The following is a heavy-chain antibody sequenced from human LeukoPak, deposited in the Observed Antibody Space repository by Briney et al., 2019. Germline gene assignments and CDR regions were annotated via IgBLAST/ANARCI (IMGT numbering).Heavy chain of an antibody. Sequence: SETLSLTCTVSGGSISSYYWSWIRQPPGKGLEWIGYIYYSGSTNYNPSLKSRVTISVDTSKNQFSLKLSSVTAADTAVYYCARGGLAGDYVSPFFDYWGQGTLVTVSS. D-gene: IGHD4-17*01. CDR3: ARGGLAGDYVSPFFDY. V-gene: IGHV4-59*01. CDR2: IYYSGST. CDR1: GGSISSYY. J-gene: IGHJ4*02.